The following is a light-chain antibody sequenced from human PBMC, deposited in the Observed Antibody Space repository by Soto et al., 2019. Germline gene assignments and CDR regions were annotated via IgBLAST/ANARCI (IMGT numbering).Light chain of an antibody. CDR2: GAS. CDR1: QSVSSN. J-gene: IGKJ2*01. V-gene: IGKV3-15*01. CDR3: QQYNNCPPYT. Sequence: EIVRTQSPATLSFSPGERATLSCSASQSVSSNLAWYEQKPGQAPRLLIYGASTRATGIPARFSGSGSGTEFTLTISSLQSEDFAVYYCQQYNNCPPYTFGQGTKLEIK.